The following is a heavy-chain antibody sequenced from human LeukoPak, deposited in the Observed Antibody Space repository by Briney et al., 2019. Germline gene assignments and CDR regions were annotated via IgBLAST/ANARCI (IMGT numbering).Heavy chain of an antibody. CDR2: IYSGGST. D-gene: IGHD3-9*01. CDR1: GFTVSSNY. J-gene: IGHJ3*02. V-gene: IGHV3-66*01. Sequence: GGSLRLSCAASGFTVSSNYMSWVRQAPGKGLEWVSVIYSGGSTYYADSVKGRFTISRDNSKNSLYLQMNSLRAEDTAVYYCAREVLRYFEAPDAFDIWGQGTMVTVSS. CDR3: AREVLRYFEAPDAFDI.